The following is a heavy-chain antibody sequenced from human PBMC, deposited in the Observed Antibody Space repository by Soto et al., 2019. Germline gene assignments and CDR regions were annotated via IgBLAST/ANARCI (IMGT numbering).Heavy chain of an antibody. J-gene: IGHJ4*02. D-gene: IGHD3-9*01. V-gene: IGHV3-23*01. CDR2: ISGSGGST. CDR1: GFTFSSYA. CDR3: ASGTYYDILTGSDY. Sequence: GGSLRLSCAASGFTFSSYAMSWVRQAPGKGLEWVSAISGSGGSTYYADSVKGRFTISRDNSKKTLYLQMNSLRAEYTAVYYWASGTYYDILTGSDYWGQGTLVTVS.